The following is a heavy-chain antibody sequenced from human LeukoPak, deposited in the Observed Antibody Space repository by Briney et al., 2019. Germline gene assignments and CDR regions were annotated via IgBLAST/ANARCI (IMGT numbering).Heavy chain of an antibody. V-gene: IGHV3-30*04. D-gene: IGHD2-15*01. J-gene: IGHJ4*02. Sequence: GGSLRLSCAASGFTFSSYAMHWVRQAPGKGLEWVAVISYDGSDKYYPDSVKGRFTISRDNSKNTLYLQMNSLRAEDTAVYYCARDQSFCSGGSCYWADYWGQGTLVTVSS. CDR2: ISYDGSDK. CDR3: ARDQSFCSGGSCYWADY. CDR1: GFTFSSYA.